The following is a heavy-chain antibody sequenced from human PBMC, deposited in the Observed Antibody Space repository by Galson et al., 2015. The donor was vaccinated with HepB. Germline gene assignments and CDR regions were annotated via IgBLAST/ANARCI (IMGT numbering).Heavy chain of an antibody. V-gene: IGHV3-23*01. CDR1: GFIFSNYA. CDR2: VSNDGGTT. Sequence: SLRLSCAASGFIFSNYAMSWVRQAPGKGLEWVSTVSNDGGTTYYTDSVKGRFTTSRDNSKNTLSLQMNSLRAEDTAVYYCVFGYFFDYWGQGTLVTVSS. D-gene: IGHD3-16*01. CDR3: VFGYFFDY. J-gene: IGHJ4*02.